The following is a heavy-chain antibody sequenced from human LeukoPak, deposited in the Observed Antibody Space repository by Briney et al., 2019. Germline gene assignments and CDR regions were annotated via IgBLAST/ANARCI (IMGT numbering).Heavy chain of an antibody. J-gene: IGHJ4*02. CDR1: GYTLTELS. CDR3: AREGGDYYDSSGYYRGLLDY. CDR2: FDPEDGET. V-gene: IGHV1-24*01. Sequence: GASVKVSCKVSGYTLTELSMHWVRQAPGKGLEWMGGFDPEDGETIYAQKFQGRVTITADESTSTAYMELSSLRSEDTAVYYCAREGGDYYDSSGYYRGLLDYWGQGTLVTVSS. D-gene: IGHD3-22*01.